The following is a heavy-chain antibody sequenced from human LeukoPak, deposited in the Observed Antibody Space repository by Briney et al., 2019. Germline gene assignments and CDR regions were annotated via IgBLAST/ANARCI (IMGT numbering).Heavy chain of an antibody. CDR1: GFTFSSYW. CDR3: AKDYSSSWYVGGVY. D-gene: IGHD6-13*01. CDR2: INTDGSST. V-gene: IGHV3-74*01. J-gene: IGHJ4*02. Sequence: GGSLRLSCAASGFTFSSYWMHWVRQAPGKGLVWVSRINTDGSSTSYADSVKGRFTISRDNAKNTLYLQMNSLRAEDTAVYYCAKDYSSSWYVGGVYWGQGTLVAVSS.